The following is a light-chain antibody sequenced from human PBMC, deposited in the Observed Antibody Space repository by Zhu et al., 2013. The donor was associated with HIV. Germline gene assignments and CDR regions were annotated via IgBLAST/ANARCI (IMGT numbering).Light chain of an antibody. CDR2: GAS. V-gene: IGKV3-20*01. J-gene: IGKJ2*01. Sequence: EVVLTQSPGTLSLSPGETATLSCRASQSVTRNYLAWYQQKPGQAPRLLIYGASRRAPGIPDRFSGSGSGTDFTLSISRLEPEDYAVYYCQQYGGSPPYTFGQGTKVEIK. CDR3: QQYGGSPPYT. CDR1: QSVTRNY.